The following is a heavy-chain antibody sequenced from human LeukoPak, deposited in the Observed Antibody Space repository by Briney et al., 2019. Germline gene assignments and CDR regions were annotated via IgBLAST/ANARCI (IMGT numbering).Heavy chain of an antibody. CDR1: GGSISSFY. V-gene: IGHV4-59*13. CDR3: ARARYNYDGSGYLDY. Sequence: SETLTLTCTVSGGSISSFYWSWIRQPPGKGLEWIGYIYYSGSTNYNPSLKSRVTISVDTSKNQFSLKVTSVTAADTAVYYCARARYNYDGSGYLDYWGQGTLVTVSS. D-gene: IGHD3-22*01. J-gene: IGHJ4*02. CDR2: IYYSGST.